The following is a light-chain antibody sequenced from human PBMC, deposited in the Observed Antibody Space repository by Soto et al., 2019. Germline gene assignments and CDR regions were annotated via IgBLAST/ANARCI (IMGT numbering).Light chain of an antibody. CDR3: AAWDESLNSVV. J-gene: IGLJ2*01. CDR1: SSNIGSDY. CDR2: TDN. V-gene: IGLV1-47*02. Sequence: QDVVTQPPSASGAPGQRVTISCSGSSSNIGSDYLYWYQQRPGTAPKLLIYTDNLRPSGVPDRFSGSKSGTSGSLAISGLRSEDEADYYCAAWDESLNSVVFGGGTKLTVL.